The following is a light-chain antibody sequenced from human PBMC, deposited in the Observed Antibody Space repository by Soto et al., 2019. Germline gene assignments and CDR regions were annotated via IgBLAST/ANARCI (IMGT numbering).Light chain of an antibody. CDR3: TSYAGTYSFFYV. J-gene: IGLJ1*01. V-gene: IGLV2-8*01. CDR2: EVS. Sequence: QSALTQPPSASGSPGQSVTISCTGTSSDVGPYNYVSWYQQLPGKAPKLIIYEVSKRPSGVPDRFSGSKSGNTASLTVSGLQAEDEADYYCTSYAGTYSFFYVFGTGTKVTVL. CDR1: SSDVGPYNY.